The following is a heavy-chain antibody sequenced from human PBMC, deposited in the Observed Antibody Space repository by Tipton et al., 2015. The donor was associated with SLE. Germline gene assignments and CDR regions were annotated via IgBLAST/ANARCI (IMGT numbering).Heavy chain of an antibody. V-gene: IGHV4-59*08. CDR3: ARHPTWVVQGDYGMDV. CDR2: IYYSGST. Sequence: TLSLTCTVSGGSISSYYWSWTRQPPGKGLEWIGYIYYSGSTNYNPSLKSRVTISVDTSKNQFSMKLSSVTAADTAVYYCARHPTWVVQGDYGMDVWGQGTTVIVSS. D-gene: IGHD3-10*01. J-gene: IGHJ6*02. CDR1: GGSISSYY.